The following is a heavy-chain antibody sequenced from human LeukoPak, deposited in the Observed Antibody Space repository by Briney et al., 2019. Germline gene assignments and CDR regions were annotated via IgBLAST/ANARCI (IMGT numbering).Heavy chain of an antibody. CDR1: GFTFDDYA. J-gene: IGHJ6*02. Sequence: GRSLRLSCAASGFTFDDYAMHWVRQAPGKGLEWVAVISYDGSNKYYADSVKGRFTISRDNSKNTLYLQVNSLRAEDTAVYYCASEQGYSYGFVDYYYYGMDVWGQGTTVTVSS. CDR3: ASEQGYSYGFVDYYYYGMDV. CDR2: ISYDGSNK. D-gene: IGHD5-18*01. V-gene: IGHV3-30-3*01.